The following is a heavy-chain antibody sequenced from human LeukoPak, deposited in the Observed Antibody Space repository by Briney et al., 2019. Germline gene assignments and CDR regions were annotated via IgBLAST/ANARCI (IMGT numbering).Heavy chain of an antibody. D-gene: IGHD4-11*01. CDR2: VDPEDGET. Sequence: GASVKVSCKAFGYTFTDYYIHWVKEAPGKGLEWMGRVDPEDGETTYAEKFQGRVTITAVTSTDTAYMELNNLRSEDTAVYYCATMTTFDHWGQGTLVTVSS. CDR3: ATMTTFDH. V-gene: IGHV1-69-2*01. CDR1: GYTFTDYY. J-gene: IGHJ5*02.